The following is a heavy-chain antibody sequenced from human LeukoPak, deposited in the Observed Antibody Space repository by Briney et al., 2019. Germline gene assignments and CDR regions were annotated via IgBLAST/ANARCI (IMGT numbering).Heavy chain of an antibody. Sequence: GGSLRLSCAASGFTFSDYYMSWIRQAPGKGLEWVSYISSSGSTICYADSVKGRFAISRDNAKNSLYLQMNSLRAEDTAVYYCARELLYYDFWSAPSSYMDVWGKGTTVTVSS. CDR3: ARELLYYDFWSAPSSYMDV. D-gene: IGHD3-3*01. J-gene: IGHJ6*03. CDR2: ISSSGSTI. CDR1: GFTFSDYY. V-gene: IGHV3-11*04.